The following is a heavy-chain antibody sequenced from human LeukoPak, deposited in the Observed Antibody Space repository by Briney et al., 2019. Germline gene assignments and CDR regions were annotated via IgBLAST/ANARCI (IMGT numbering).Heavy chain of an antibody. CDR2: ISGSTSAV. Sequence: PGGSLRLSCAASGFTVSSYDMSWVRQAPGRGLDWFSFISGSTSAVYIADSVKGRFTISRDSTSNSLHLEMNSLRDEDTAVYYCVRGHMDVWGKGTTVIVSS. CDR3: VRGHMDV. V-gene: IGHV3-48*02. J-gene: IGHJ6*03. CDR1: GFTVSSYD.